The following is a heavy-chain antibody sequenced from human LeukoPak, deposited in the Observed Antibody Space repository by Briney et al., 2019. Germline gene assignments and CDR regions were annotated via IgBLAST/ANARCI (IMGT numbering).Heavy chain of an antibody. CDR1: GGSFSGYY. D-gene: IGHD6-13*01. CDR2: INHSGST. Sequence: SETLSLTCAVYGGSFSGYYWSWIRQPPGKGLEWIGEINHSGSTNYNPSLKSRVTISVGTSKNQFSLKLSSVTAADTAVYYCARLYSSSWYFNYWGQGTLVTVSS. CDR3: ARLYSSSWYFNY. J-gene: IGHJ4*02. V-gene: IGHV4-34*01.